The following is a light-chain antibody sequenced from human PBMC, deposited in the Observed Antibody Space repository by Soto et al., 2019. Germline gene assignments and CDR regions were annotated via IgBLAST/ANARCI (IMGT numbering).Light chain of an antibody. CDR1: GSDVGAYNF. CDR3: SSFAGSAKLL. V-gene: IGLV2-8*01. J-gene: IGLJ2*01. Sequence: QSALTQPPSASGSPGQSVTISCTGTGSDVGAYNFVSWYQQHPGKAPKLMIFEVNKRPSGVPDRFSGFKSGNTAFLSVAGLQTDDEADYYCSSFAGSAKLLFAGGTQLTVL. CDR2: EVN.